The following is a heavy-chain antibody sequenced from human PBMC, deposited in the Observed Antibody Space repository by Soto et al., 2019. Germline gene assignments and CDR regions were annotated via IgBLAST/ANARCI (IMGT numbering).Heavy chain of an antibody. V-gene: IGHV3-23*01. Sequence: EVQLLESGGGLVQSGGSLRLSCAASGFTFSTYGMNWLRQAPGKGLEWVSGINFSGGSTYYADSVKGRFTISRDNSKNMVYLQMNSLRAEDTAVYYCAKPLVFYDLPVFDFWGQGTLITVSS. CDR1: GFTFSTYG. J-gene: IGHJ4*02. D-gene: IGHD5-12*01. CDR2: INFSGGST. CDR3: AKPLVFYDLPVFDF.